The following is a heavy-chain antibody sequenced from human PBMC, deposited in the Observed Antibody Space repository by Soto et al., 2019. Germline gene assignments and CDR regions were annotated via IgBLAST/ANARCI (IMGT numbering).Heavy chain of an antibody. CDR1: GFTFSSYA. CDR2: ISGSGGST. D-gene: IGHD5-18*01. J-gene: IGHJ6*02. V-gene: IGHV3-23*01. Sequence: GSLRLSCAASGFTFSSYAMSWVRQAPGKGLEWVSAISGSGGSTYYADSVKGRFTISRDNSKNTLYLQMNSLRAEDTAVYYCAKDLGIYSYGYFYYYYGMDVWGQGTTVTVSS. CDR3: AKDLGIYSYGYFYYYYGMDV.